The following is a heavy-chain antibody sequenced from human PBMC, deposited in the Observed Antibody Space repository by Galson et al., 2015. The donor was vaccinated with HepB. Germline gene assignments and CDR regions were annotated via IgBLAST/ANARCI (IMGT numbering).Heavy chain of an antibody. Sequence: LTCTVSGGSINIGRYYWSWIRQPAGKGLEWIGRIYGSGSTYYNPSLKSRVTMSVDTSKNQFSPKLRSVTAADTAVYYCARGFQHGSVYYYYYMDVWGKGTTVTVSS. CDR2: IYGSGST. V-gene: IGHV4-61*02. CDR1: GGSINIGRYY. CDR3: ARGFQHGSVYYYYYMDV. D-gene: IGHD6-25*01. J-gene: IGHJ6*03.